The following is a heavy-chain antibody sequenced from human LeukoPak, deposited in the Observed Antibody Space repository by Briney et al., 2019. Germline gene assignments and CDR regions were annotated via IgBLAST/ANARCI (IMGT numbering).Heavy chain of an antibody. D-gene: IGHD6-19*01. CDR1: EFTFFTYW. CDR2: IKQDGSEK. CDR3: ARVWYSSGWYWAFDI. V-gene: IGHV3-7*01. J-gene: IGHJ3*02. Sequence: GGSLRLSCAASEFTFFTYWMTWVRQAPGKGLEWVANIKQDGSEKYYVDSVKGRFTISRDNAKNSLYLQMNSLRAEDTAVYYCARVWYSSGWYWAFDIWGQGTMVTVSS.